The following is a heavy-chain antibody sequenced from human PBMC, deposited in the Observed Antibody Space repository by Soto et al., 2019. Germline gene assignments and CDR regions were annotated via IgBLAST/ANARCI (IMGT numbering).Heavy chain of an antibody. Sequence: EASVKVSCKASGYTFTNYAIHWVRQAPGQRLEWMGWINTGNGNTKYSQKFQGRVTMTRDTSTSTVYMELSSLRSEDTAVYYCATFVEMATNPDPHFDYWGQGTLVTVSS. V-gene: IGHV1-3*04. J-gene: IGHJ4*02. CDR3: ATFVEMATNPDPHFDY. D-gene: IGHD5-12*01. CDR2: INTGNGNT. CDR1: GYTFTNYA.